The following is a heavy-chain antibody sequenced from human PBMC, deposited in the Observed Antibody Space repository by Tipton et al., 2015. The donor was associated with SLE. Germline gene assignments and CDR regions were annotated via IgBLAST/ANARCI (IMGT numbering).Heavy chain of an antibody. CDR2: IYTSGST. J-gene: IGHJ4*02. CDR3: ARDHPVAGPFDY. Sequence: TLSLTCTVSGGSISNYYLSLIRQLAGKGLVWIGRIYTSGSTNHNPSLKSRGTISVDTSKNQFSLKLSSVTAADTAVYYCARDHPVAGPFDYWGQGTLVTVSS. V-gene: IGHV4-4*07. CDR1: GGSISNYY. D-gene: IGHD6-19*01.